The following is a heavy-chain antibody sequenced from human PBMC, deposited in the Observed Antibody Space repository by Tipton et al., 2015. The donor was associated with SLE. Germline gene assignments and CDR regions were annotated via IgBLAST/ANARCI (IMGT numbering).Heavy chain of an antibody. CDR3: ARDLGLEQWPEVWFDS. CDR1: GFTFDDYG. D-gene: IGHD6-19*01. J-gene: IGHJ5*01. CDR2: INTDGRTT. V-gene: IGHV3-74*01. Sequence: SLRLSCAASGFTFDDYGMSWVRQAPGKGLEWVARINTDGRTTSYADSVKGRFTISRDNAKDTLYLQMNSLTAEDTAVYYCARDLGLEQWPEVWFDSWGQGTLVTVSS.